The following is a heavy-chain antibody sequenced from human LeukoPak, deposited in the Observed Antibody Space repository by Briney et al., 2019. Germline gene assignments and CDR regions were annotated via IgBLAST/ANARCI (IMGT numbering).Heavy chain of an antibody. Sequence: TGESLKISCKGSGYSFTSYWIGWVRQMPGKGLEWMGIIYPGDSDTRYSPSFQGQVTISADKSISTAYLQWSSLKASDTAMYYCARLQLGSGVMSSGWYWGDAFDIWGQGTMVTVSS. V-gene: IGHV5-51*01. CDR1: GYSFTSYW. J-gene: IGHJ3*02. CDR3: ARLQLGSGVMSSGWYWGDAFDI. D-gene: IGHD6-19*01. CDR2: IYPGDSDT.